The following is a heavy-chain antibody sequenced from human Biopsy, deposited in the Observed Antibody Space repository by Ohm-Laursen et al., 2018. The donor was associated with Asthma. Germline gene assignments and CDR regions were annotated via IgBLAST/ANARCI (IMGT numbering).Heavy chain of an antibody. CDR1: GYTFTSTVSG. J-gene: IGHJ5*02. CDR3: ARDPGGFDP. V-gene: IGHV1-18*01. CDR2: IRPHTGDT. D-gene: IGHD3-10*01. Sequence: ASVKVSCKASGYTFTSTVSGISWVRQAPGQGLEWMGWIRPHTGDTNYAQMLRGRVTMTTDTSTSTAYMELRGLRSDDTAVYYCARDPGGFDPWGQGTLVTVSS.